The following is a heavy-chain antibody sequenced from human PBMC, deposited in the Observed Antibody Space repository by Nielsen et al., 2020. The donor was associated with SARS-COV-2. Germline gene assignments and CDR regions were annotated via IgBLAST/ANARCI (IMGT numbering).Heavy chain of an antibody. D-gene: IGHD3-22*01. CDR2: IIPILGIA. Sequence: SVKVSCKASAGTFSSYAISWVRQAPGQGLEWMGRIIPILGIANYAPKFQGRVTITADESTITADMELSSLRSEDTAVYYCARGTYYYDSRIPPYNWFDPWGQGNLVTVSS. CDR3: ARGTYYYDSRIPPYNWFDP. J-gene: IGHJ5*02. CDR1: AGTFSSYA. V-gene: IGHV1-69*04.